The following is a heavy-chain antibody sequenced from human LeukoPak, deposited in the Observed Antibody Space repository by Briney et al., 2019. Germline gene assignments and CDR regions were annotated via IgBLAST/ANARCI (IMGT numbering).Heavy chain of an antibody. V-gene: IGHV3-74*01. CDR3: ALSYDYDQPAALDI. CDR1: GFTLSSYF. CDR2: IRSDGSSA. J-gene: IGHJ3*02. Sequence: GGSLGLSCAAAGFTLSSYFIHWVRQRAGKALVWVSRIRSDGSSASSEESVKGRFTISRDGDNNMVFLQMSSPRADDPAIYYCALSYDYDQPAALDIWGQGTMVTVS. D-gene: IGHD3-22*01.